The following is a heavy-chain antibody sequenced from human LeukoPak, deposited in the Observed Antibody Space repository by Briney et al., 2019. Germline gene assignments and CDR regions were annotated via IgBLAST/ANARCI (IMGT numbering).Heavy chain of an antibody. D-gene: IGHD6-19*01. Sequence: GGSLRLSCAASGFTVSSNYMSWVRQAPGKGLEWVSVIYGGGSTYYADSVKGRFTISRDTPKNTLYLQVNSLRAEDTAVYYCARAAIAVAGTPFDYWGQGTLVTVSS. J-gene: IGHJ4*02. CDR2: IYGGGST. CDR1: GFTVSSNY. CDR3: ARAAIAVAGTPFDY. V-gene: IGHV3-53*01.